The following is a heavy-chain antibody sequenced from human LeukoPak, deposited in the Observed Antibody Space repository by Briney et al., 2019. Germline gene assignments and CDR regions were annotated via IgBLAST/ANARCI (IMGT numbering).Heavy chain of an antibody. V-gene: IGHV1-18*01. J-gene: IGHJ4*02. D-gene: IGHD3-10*01. Sequence: GASVKVSCKASGYTFTNYGISWVRQAPGQGLEWMAWISTYDHDTNYAQKFRGRVTMTTDTSTSTAYMELRSLGSDDTAVYYCARVGGYGSGENDSWGQGTLVTVSS. CDR1: GYTFTNYG. CDR3: ARVGGYGSGENDS. CDR2: ISTYDHDT.